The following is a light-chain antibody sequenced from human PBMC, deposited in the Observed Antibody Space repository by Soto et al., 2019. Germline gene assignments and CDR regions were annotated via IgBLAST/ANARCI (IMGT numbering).Light chain of an antibody. Sequence: QSALPQPASVSGSPGQSITISFTGTSSDVGGYNYVSWYQQHPGKAPKLMIYEVSNRPSGVSNRFSGSKSGNTASLTISGLQAEDEADYYCSSYTSSSTLVVFGGGTKLTVL. J-gene: IGLJ2*01. V-gene: IGLV2-14*01. CDR1: SSDVGGYNY. CDR2: EVS. CDR3: SSYTSSSTLVV.